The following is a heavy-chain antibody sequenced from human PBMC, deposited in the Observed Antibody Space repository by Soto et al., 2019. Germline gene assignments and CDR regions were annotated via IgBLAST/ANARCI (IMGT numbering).Heavy chain of an antibody. CDR1: GFTFSSYE. CDR2: ISGGGSTK. D-gene: IGHD6-6*01. J-gene: IGHJ6*02. Sequence: DVQLVESGGGLVQPGGSLRLSCAASGFTFSSYEMNWVRQAPGKGLEWVSYISGGGSTKYYADSVKGRFTISRDNAKNPLYLQMNSLRAEDTAVYYCARVYSSSAGKGMDVWGQGTTVTVSS. CDR3: ARVYSSSAGKGMDV. V-gene: IGHV3-48*03.